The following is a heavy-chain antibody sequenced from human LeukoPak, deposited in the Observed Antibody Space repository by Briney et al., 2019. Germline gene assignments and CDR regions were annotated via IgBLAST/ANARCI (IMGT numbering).Heavy chain of an antibody. CDR3: ARNPPYKRGYGTMIARTQPVDY. V-gene: IGHV1-69*04. D-gene: IGHD3-22*01. Sequence: KVSCKASGGTFSSYAISWVRQAPGQGLEWMGRIIPILGIANYAQKFQGRVTMTRNTSISTAYMELSSLRSEDTAVYYCARNPPYKRGYGTMIARTQPVDYWGQGTLVTVSS. CDR1: GGTFSSYA. CDR2: IIPILGIA. J-gene: IGHJ4*02.